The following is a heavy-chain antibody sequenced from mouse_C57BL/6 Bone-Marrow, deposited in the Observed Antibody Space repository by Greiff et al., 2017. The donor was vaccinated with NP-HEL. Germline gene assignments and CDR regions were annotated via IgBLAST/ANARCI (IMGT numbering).Heavy chain of an antibody. J-gene: IGHJ2*01. CDR2: INPYNGDT. CDR1: GYSFTGYF. CDR3: ARGLGLDY. D-gene: IGHD4-1*01. V-gene: IGHV1-20*01. Sequence: EVKLMESGPELVKPGDSVKISCKASGYSFTGYFMNWVMQSHGKSLEWIGRINPYNGDTFYNQKFKGKATLTVDKSSSTAHMELRSLTSEDSAVYYCARGLGLDYWGQGTTLTVSS.